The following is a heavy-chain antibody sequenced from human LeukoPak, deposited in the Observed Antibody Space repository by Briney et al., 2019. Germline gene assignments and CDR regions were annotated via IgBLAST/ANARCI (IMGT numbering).Heavy chain of an antibody. D-gene: IGHD5-18*01. Sequence: SETLSLTCTVSGGSINSTSYYWGWIRQPPGKGLEWIGSIYYGGSTYYNPSLKSRVTILVDVDTSKNQFSLKLSSVTAADTAVYYCARAEPAMVTRRQYYFDYWGQGTLVTVSS. V-gene: IGHV4-39*07. CDR3: ARAEPAMVTRRQYYFDY. CDR2: IYYGGST. CDR1: GGSINSTSYY. J-gene: IGHJ4*02.